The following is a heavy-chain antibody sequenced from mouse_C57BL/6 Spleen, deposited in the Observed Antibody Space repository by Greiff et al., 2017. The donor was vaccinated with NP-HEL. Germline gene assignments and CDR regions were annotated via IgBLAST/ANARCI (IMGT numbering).Heavy chain of an antibody. CDR1: GYTFTSYW. CDR3: ANSDDYGSSYPYDAMDY. V-gene: IGHV1-64*01. J-gene: IGHJ4*01. D-gene: IGHD1-1*01. Sequence: QVQLQQSGAELVKPGASVKLSCKASGYTFTSYWMHWVKQRPGQGLEWIGMIHPNSGSTNYNEKFKSKATLTVDKSSSTAYMQLSSLTSEDSAVYYGANSDDYGSSYPYDAMDYWGQGTSVTVAS. CDR2: IHPNSGST.